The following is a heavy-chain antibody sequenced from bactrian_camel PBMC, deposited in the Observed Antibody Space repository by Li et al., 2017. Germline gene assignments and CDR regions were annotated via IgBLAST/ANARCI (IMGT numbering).Heavy chain of an antibody. V-gene: IGHV3S53*01. D-gene: IGHD1*01. CDR1: GYFYCSYD. CDR3: ATNWCLRCTENPSDFPY. Sequence: HVQLVESGGGSVQVGGSLRLSCAASGYFYCSYDMSWYRQPPGKEREFVSGIDSDGSTSYADSVKGRFTISKDVAENILYLQMNSLKPEDTADYYCATNWCLRCTENPSDFPYWGQGTQVTVS. CDR2: IDSDGST. J-gene: IGHJ6*01.